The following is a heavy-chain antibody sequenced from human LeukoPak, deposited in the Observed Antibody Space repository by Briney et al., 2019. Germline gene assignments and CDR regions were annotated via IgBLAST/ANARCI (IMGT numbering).Heavy chain of an antibody. CDR1: GFTFDNYA. D-gene: IGHD2/OR15-2a*01. Sequence: GGSLRLSCVASGFTFDNYALSWVRQSPGKGPEWVSGTSGGGQTTYYADSLKGRFTISKDNSKNTVYLQATNLRAEDTAVYYCAKDREYIGDHKAFDYWGPGTLVTVS. V-gene: IGHV3-23*01. CDR3: AKDREYIGDHKAFDY. CDR2: TSGGGQTT. J-gene: IGHJ4*02.